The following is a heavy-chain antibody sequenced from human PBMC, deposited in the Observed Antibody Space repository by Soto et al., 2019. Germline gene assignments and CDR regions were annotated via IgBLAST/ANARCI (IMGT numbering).Heavy chain of an antibody. D-gene: IGHD3-10*01. J-gene: IGHJ4*02. CDR2: INPNSGGT. CDR3: AREGDYYGSGSYKWVRWRSSTYYFDY. V-gene: IGHV1-2*04. Sequence: ASVKVSCKASGYTFTGYYMHWVRQAPGQGLEWMGWINPNSGGTNYAQKFQGWVTMTRDTSISTAYMELSRLRSDDTAVYYCAREGDYYGSGSYKWVRWRSSTYYFDYWGQGTLVTVSS. CDR1: GYTFTGYY.